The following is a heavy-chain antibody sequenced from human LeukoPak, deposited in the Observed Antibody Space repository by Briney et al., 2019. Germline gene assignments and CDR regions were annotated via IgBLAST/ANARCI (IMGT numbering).Heavy chain of an antibody. D-gene: IGHD3-10*01. Sequence: SQTLSLTCTVSGVSISSGDYYWSWLRQHPGKGLEWIGYIYYSGSTYYNPSLKSRVTISVDTSKNQFSLKLSSVTAADTAVYYCARGRALLWFGEIRFWGQGTLVTVSS. CDR1: GVSISSGDYY. CDR3: ARGRALLWFGEIRF. J-gene: IGHJ4*02. CDR2: IYYSGST. V-gene: IGHV4-31*03.